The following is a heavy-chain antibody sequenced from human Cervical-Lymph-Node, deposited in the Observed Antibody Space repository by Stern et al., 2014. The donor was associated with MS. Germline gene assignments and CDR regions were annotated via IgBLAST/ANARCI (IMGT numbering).Heavy chain of an antibody. D-gene: IGHD4-17*01. J-gene: IGHJ5*01. V-gene: IGHV1-69*01. Sequence: QVQLVHSGAEVRKPGSSVKVTCKTSGGYFSSFAITWVRQAPGQGLEWMGGLIPVFGTPNYAQKFQDRVTITADASTRTAYMDLSSLRSEDTAVYYCARGTVTNCFDSWGQGTLVTVSS. CDR1: GGYFSSFA. CDR3: ARGTVTNCFDS. CDR2: LIPVFGTP.